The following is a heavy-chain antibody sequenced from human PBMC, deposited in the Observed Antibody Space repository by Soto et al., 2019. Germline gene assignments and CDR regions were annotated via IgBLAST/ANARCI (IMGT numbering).Heavy chain of an antibody. D-gene: IGHD6-19*01. Sequence: PSETLSLTCTVSGGSISSSSYYWSWIRQPPGKGLEWIGEINHSGSTNYNPSLKSRVTISVDTSKNQFSLKLSSVTAADTAVYYCAREIYSSGWMGFDYWGQGTLVTVSS. CDR2: INHSGST. V-gene: IGHV4-39*07. CDR1: GGSISSSSYY. J-gene: IGHJ4*02. CDR3: AREIYSSGWMGFDY.